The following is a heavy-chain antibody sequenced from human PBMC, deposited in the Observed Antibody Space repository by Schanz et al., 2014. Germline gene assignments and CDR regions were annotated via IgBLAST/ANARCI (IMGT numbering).Heavy chain of an antibody. CDR3: ARDRGTGIYWEGCDY. CDR1: AFTFSDYW. J-gene: IGHJ4*02. Sequence: VQLVESGGGLVQPGGSLRLSCAASAFTFSDYWMTWVRQAPGKGLEWVGNIKKDGSEKYYADSVKGRFTISRDNSKNSVYLQMSSLRADDTAVSSCARDRGTGIYWEGCDYWGQGTLVTVSS. D-gene: IGHD1-26*01. V-gene: IGHV3-7*01. CDR2: IKKDGSEK.